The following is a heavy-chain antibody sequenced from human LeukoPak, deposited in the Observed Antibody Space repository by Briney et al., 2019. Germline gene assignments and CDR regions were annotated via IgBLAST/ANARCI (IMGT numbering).Heavy chain of an antibody. CDR3: ARANYDSSGYYPLIYY. D-gene: IGHD3-22*01. Sequence: KPSETLSLTCAVYGGSFSGYYWSWIRQPPGKGLECIGFIYYSGSTNYNPSLKSRVPITVDTAKNQFSLKLSYVTAADTAVYYCARANYDSSGYYPLIYYWGQGTLVTVSS. CDR1: GGSFSGYY. CDR2: IYYSGST. V-gene: IGHV4-34*01. J-gene: IGHJ4*02.